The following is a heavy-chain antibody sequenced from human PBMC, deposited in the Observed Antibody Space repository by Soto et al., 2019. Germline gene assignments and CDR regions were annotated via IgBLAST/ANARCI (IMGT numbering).Heavy chain of an antibody. CDR2: ISGSGGST. V-gene: IGHV3-23*01. J-gene: IGHJ4*02. D-gene: IGHD3-10*01. Sequence: GGSLRLSCAASGSTFSSYAMSWVRQAPGKGLEWVSAISGSGGSTYYADSVKGRFTISRDNSKNTLYLQMNSLRAEDTALYYCAKGITMVRGVITINYFDYWGQGTLVTVSS. CDR3: AKGITMVRGVITINYFDY. CDR1: GSTFSSYA.